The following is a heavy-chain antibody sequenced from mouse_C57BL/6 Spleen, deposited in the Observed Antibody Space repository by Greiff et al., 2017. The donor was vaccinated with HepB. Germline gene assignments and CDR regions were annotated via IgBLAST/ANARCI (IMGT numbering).Heavy chain of an antibody. V-gene: IGHV1-4*01. D-gene: IGHD2-4*01. CDR3: AFYDYDYFDY. J-gene: IGHJ2*01. CDR2: INPSSGYT. CDR1: GYTFTSYT. Sequence: QVQLQQSGAELARPGASVKMSCTASGYTFTSYTMHWVKQRPGQGLEWIGYINPSSGYTKYNQKFKDKATLTADKSSSTAYMQLSSLTSEDSAVYYCAFYDYDYFDYWGQGTTLTVAS.